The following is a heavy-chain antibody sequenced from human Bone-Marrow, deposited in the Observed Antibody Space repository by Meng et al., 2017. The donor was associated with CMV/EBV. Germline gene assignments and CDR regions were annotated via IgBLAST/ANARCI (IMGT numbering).Heavy chain of an antibody. V-gene: IGHV3-7*01. CDR3: AREPDNLDY. D-gene: IGHD1-1*01. CDR2: IKQDGSEK. Sequence: GGSLRLSCTASGFTFRSHAMNWVRQAPGKGLEWVANIKQDGSEKYYVDSVKGRFTISRDNAKNSLYLQMNSLRAEDTAVYYCAREPDNLDYWGQGTLVTVSS. J-gene: IGHJ4*02. CDR1: GFTFRSHA.